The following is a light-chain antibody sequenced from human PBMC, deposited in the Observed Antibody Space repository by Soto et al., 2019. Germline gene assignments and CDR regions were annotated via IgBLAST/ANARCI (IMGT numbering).Light chain of an antibody. Sequence: DLQMTQSPSSLSASVGDRVTITCRASQSISTYLNWYQQKPGKAPKLLIYAASGLQSGVPSRFSGSGSGKDFTVTISNLQPEDFATYYGQQSYNIPRTFGQGTKVEIK. CDR1: QSISTY. CDR3: QQSYNIPRT. V-gene: IGKV1-39*01. J-gene: IGKJ1*01. CDR2: AAS.